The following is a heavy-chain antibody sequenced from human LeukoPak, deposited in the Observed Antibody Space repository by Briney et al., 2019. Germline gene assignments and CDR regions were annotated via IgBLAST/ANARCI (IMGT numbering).Heavy chain of an antibody. Sequence: GGSPRLSCAASGFTFSSYEMNWVRQAPGKGLEWVSYISSSGSTICYADSVKGRFTISRDNAKNSLYLQMNSLRAEDTAVYYCARGHGRNDYWGQGTLVTVSS. V-gene: IGHV3-48*03. CDR3: ARGHGRNDY. D-gene: IGHD2-8*01. CDR1: GFTFSSYE. J-gene: IGHJ4*02. CDR2: ISSSGSTI.